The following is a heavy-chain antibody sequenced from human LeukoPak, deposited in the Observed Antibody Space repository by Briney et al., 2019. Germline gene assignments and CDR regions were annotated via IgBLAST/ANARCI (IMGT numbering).Heavy chain of an antibody. Sequence: PGGSLRLSCAASGFTFSSYGMSWVRQAPGKGLEWVSAISGSGDSTYYADSVKGRFTISRDNSKNTLYLQMNSLRAEDTAVYYCAKDCAWLPSTCFDYWGQGTLVTVSS. J-gene: IGHJ4*02. D-gene: IGHD3-22*01. V-gene: IGHV3-23*01. CDR1: GFTFSSYG. CDR3: AKDCAWLPSTCFDY. CDR2: ISGSGDST.